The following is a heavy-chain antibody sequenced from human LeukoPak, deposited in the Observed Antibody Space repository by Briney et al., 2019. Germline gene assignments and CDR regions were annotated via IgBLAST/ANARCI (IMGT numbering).Heavy chain of an antibody. V-gene: IGHV4-34*01. Sequence: PSETLSLTCAVYGGSFSGYYWSWIRQPPGKGLEWIGEINHSGSTNYNPSLKSRVTISVDTSKNQFSLKLSSVTAADTAVYYCARGQWGCSYGYKYYYYGMDVWGQGTTVTVSS. CDR1: GGSFSGYY. D-gene: IGHD5-18*01. CDR3: ARGQWGCSYGYKYYYYGMDV. CDR2: INHSGST. J-gene: IGHJ6*02.